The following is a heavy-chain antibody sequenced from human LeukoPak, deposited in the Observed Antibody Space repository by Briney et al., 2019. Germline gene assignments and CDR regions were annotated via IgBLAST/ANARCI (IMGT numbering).Heavy chain of an antibody. CDR2: VSGGGGDT. Sequence: GGSLRLSCGASGFTFSSYAMSWVRQAPGKGLAWVSAVSGGGGDTNYADSVKGRFTISRDNSKNMLYLQMNSLRAEDTAVYYCAKDYGYGSGNYFPDYWGQGTLVTVSS. CDR3: AKDYGYGSGNYFPDY. CDR1: GFTFSSYA. D-gene: IGHD3-10*01. V-gene: IGHV3-23*01. J-gene: IGHJ4*02.